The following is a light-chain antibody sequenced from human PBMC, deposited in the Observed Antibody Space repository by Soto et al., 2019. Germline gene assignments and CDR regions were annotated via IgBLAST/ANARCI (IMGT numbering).Light chain of an antibody. Sequence: QSALTQPPSASGSPGQSVTISCTGTSSDVGGYNCVSWYQQHPGKAPKLMIYEVSKRPSGVPDRFSGSKSGNTASLTVSGLQAEDEADYYCSSYAGSSYVFGTGTKVTVL. CDR1: SSDVGGYNC. CDR2: EVS. CDR3: SSYAGSSYV. J-gene: IGLJ1*01. V-gene: IGLV2-8*01.